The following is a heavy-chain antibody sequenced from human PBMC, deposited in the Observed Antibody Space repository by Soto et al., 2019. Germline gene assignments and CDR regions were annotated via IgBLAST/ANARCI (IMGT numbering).Heavy chain of an antibody. V-gene: IGHV1-3*01. CDR2: INAGNGNT. D-gene: IGHD6-19*01. CDR3: ARVAVAGTVNFDY. CDR1: GYTFTSYA. J-gene: IGHJ4*02. Sequence: ASVKVSCKASGYTFTSYAMHWVRQAPGQRLEWMGWINAGNGNTKYSQKFQGRVTITRDTSASTAYMELSSLRSEDTAVYYCARVAVAGTVNFDYWGQGTMVTVYS.